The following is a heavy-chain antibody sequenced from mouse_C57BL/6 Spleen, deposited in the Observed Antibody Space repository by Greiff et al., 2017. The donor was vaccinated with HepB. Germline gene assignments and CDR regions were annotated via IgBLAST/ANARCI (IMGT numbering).Heavy chain of an antibody. J-gene: IGHJ2*01. V-gene: IGHV5-17*01. CDR2: ISSGSSTI. Sequence: EVKVEESGGGLVKPGGSLKLSCAASGFTFSDYGMHWVRQAPEKGLEWVAYISSGSSTIYYADTVKGRFTISRDNAKNTLFLQMTSLRSEDTAMYYCARTKLNYYFDYWGQGTTLTVSS. D-gene: IGHD1-3*01. CDR3: ARTKLNYYFDY. CDR1: GFTFSDYG.